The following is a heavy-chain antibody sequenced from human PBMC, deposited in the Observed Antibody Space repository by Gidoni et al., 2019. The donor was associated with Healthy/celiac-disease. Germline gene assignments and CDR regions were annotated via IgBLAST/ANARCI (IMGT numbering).Heavy chain of an antibody. CDR2: ISYSSGSI. J-gene: IGHJ6*02. D-gene: IGHD3-10*01. CDR3: ARGSGGMDV. Sequence: EVQLVESGGGLVKPGGSLRLAGEASGFTFSGSRMNWVRQGPGQGLEWVSSISYSSGSICYADSVKGRFTISRDNARSSLYLQMDRLRAEDTAVYYCARGSGGMDVWGQGTTVTVSS. V-gene: IGHV3-21*02. CDR1: GFTFSGSR.